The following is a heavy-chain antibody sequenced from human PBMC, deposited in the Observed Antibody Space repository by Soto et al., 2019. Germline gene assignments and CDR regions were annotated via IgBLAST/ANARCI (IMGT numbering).Heavy chain of an antibody. D-gene: IGHD2-2*01. CDR3: AYCSSTSCYWGYFDY. V-gene: IGHV3-23*01. CDR2: ISGSGGST. Sequence: EVQLLEFGGGLVQPGGSLRLSCAASGFTFSSYAMSWVRQAPGKGLEWVSAISGSGGSTYYADSVKGRFTISRDNSKNTLYLQMNRLRAEDTAVYYCAYCSSTSCYWGYFDYWGHGTLVTVSS. CDR1: GFTFSSYA. J-gene: IGHJ4*01.